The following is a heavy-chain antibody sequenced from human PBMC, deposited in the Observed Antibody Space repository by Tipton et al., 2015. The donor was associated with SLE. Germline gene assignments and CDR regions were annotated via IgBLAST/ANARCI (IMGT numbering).Heavy chain of an antibody. Sequence: QSGPEVKKPGASVKVSCKASGYSFTAYYMHWVRQAPGQGLEWMGRINPNTGATDHAQKFQGRVTMTRDTSTSTAFMELYRLTSDDTAVYYCARSKQWLVDSWGQGAQVTVSS. CDR3: ARSKQWLVDS. J-gene: IGHJ4*02. D-gene: IGHD6-19*01. CDR1: GYSFTAYY. V-gene: IGHV1-2*06. CDR2: INPNTGAT.